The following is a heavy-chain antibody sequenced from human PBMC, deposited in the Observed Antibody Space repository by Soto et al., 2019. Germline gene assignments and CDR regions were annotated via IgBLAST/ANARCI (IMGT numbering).Heavy chain of an antibody. CDR2: FDPEDGET. D-gene: IGHD1-7*01. CDR3: ATWNWALDAFDI. V-gene: IGHV1-24*01. J-gene: IGHJ3*02. Sequence: GASVEVSCKVSGYTLTELSMQWVRQAPGKGLEWMGGFDPEDGETIYAQKFQGRVTMTEDTSTDTAYMELSSLRSEETAVYYYATWNWALDAFDIWGQGTMVT. CDR1: GYTLTELS.